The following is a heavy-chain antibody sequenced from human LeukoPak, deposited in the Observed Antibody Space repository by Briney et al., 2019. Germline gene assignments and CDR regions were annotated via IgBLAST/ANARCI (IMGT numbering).Heavy chain of an antibody. CDR2: INWNGAST. Sequence: GGSLRLSCAASGFSFDDLGMTWVRQVPGKGLEWVAGINWNGASTGYADSVRGRFTISRDNAKNSLYLQMHSLRAEDTALYYCARAVCPTIKFCDSSYFMDVWGKGTTVNVS. J-gene: IGHJ6*03. D-gene: IGHD6-6*01. V-gene: IGHV3-20*04. CDR1: GFSFDDLG. CDR3: ARAVCPTIKFCDSSYFMDV.